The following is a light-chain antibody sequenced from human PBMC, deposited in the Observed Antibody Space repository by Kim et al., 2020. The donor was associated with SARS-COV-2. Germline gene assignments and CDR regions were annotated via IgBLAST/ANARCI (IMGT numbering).Light chain of an antibody. CDR2: TVS. CDR1: QSRVYRNGITY. V-gene: IGKV2-30*01. CDR3: LQGTQWPPIT. J-gene: IGKJ5*01. Sequence: ASISCRPSQSRVYRNGITYLSGFQQRPGQSPRRLIYTVSKRDSGVPDRFSGSGSGTDFTLKISRVEAEDVGVYYCLQGTQWPPITFGQGTRLEIK.